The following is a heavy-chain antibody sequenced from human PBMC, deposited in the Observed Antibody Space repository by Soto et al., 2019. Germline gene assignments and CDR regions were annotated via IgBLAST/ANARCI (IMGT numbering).Heavy chain of an antibody. CDR3: ARAGYSSGWYDGYYYYYGMDV. V-gene: IGHV1-46*01. Sequence: ASVKVSCKASGYTFTSYYMHWWRQAPGQGLEWMGIINPSGGSTSYAQKFQGRVTMTRDTSTSTVYMELSSLRSEDTAVYYCARAGYSSGWYDGYYYYYGMDVWGQGTTVTVSS. CDR1: GYTFTSYY. CDR2: INPSGGST. D-gene: IGHD6-19*01. J-gene: IGHJ6*02.